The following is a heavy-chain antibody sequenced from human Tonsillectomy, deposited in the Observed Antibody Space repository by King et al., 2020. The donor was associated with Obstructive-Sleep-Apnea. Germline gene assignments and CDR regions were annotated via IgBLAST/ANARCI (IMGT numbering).Heavy chain of an antibody. CDR3: ARVPYITGWSGWFDP. J-gene: IGHJ5*02. Sequence: MQLQESGPGLVKPSETLSLTCTVSGGSISSISYYWGLIRQPPGKVLEWIGSIDYSGSTHYNPSLKSRVHISIDTSKNQFSLKLSSVTAADTAVYYCARVPYITGWSGWFDPWGQGTLVTVSS. CDR2: IDYSGST. V-gene: IGHV4-39*07. CDR1: GGSISSISYY. D-gene: IGHD6-19*01.